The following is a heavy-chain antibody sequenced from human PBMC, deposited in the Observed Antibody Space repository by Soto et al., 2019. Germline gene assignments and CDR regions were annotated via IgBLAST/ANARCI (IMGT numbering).Heavy chain of an antibody. J-gene: IGHJ5*02. CDR1: GDSVSSNSAA. D-gene: IGHD6-19*01. CDR2: TYYRSKWYN. Sequence: PSQTLSLTCAISGDSVSSNSAAWNWIRQSPSRGLEWLGRTYYRSKWYNDYAVSVKSRITINPDTPKNQFSLQLNSVTPEDTAVYYCARDSSGEAVAGNNWFDPWGQGTLVTVSS. CDR3: ARDSSGEAVAGNNWFDP. V-gene: IGHV6-1*01.